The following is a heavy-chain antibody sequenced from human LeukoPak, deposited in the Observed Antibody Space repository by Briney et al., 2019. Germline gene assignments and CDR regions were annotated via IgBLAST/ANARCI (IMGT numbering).Heavy chain of an antibody. Sequence: SETLSLTCAVYGGSFSGYYWSWIRQPPGKGLEWIGEINHSGSTNYNPSLKSRVAISVDTSKNQFSLKLSSVTAADTAVYYCARRGYYDSSGYVFDYWGQGTLVTVSS. D-gene: IGHD3-22*01. CDR1: GGSFSGYY. CDR3: ARRGYYDSSGYVFDY. J-gene: IGHJ4*02. V-gene: IGHV4-34*01. CDR2: INHSGST.